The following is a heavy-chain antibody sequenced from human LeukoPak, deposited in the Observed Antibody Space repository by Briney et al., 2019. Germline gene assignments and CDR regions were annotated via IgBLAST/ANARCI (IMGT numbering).Heavy chain of an antibody. CDR2: IWSDGSSK. Sequence: PGGSLRLSCAASGFTFSSYGMHWVRQAPGKGLDWVAVIWSDGSSKHYADSVKGRFTISRDNSKNTLYLQMNSLRAEDTALYYCARGQPPSYYDMDVWGQGTTVTVSS. J-gene: IGHJ6*02. V-gene: IGHV3-33*01. D-gene: IGHD6-13*01. CDR3: ARGQPPSYYDMDV. CDR1: GFTFSSYG.